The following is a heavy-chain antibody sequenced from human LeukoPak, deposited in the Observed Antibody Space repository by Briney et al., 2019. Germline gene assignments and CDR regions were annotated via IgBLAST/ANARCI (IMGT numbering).Heavy chain of an antibody. J-gene: IGHJ4*02. V-gene: IGHV4-59*08. Sequence: SETLSLTCTVSGGSISSYYWSWIRQPPGKGLEWIGYIYYSGSTNYNPSLKSRVTISVDTSKNQFSLKLSSVTAADTAVYYCARNYYDSSGFDYWGQGTLVTVSS. CDR1: GGSISSYY. CDR2: IYYSGST. D-gene: IGHD3-22*01. CDR3: ARNYYDSSGFDY.